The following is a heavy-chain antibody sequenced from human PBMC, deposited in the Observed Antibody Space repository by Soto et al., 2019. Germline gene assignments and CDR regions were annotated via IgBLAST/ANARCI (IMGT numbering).Heavy chain of an antibody. CDR3: AKGSAISQCLGR. V-gene: IGHV4-31*03. CDR1: RSSLSSAVSY. CDR2: INFIGRT. J-gene: IGHJ4*02. D-gene: IGHD3-16*01. Sequence: SLPLTCSLARSSLSSAVSYWSWLRQHPGKRPEWLSLINFIGRTWYYPSLRSRVTISGDTGRNQFSLNMTSVTAAATAVYYCAKGSAISQCLGRWGRGTRVTACS.